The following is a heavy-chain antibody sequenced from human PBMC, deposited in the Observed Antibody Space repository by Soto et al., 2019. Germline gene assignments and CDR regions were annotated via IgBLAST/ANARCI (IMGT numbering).Heavy chain of an antibody. CDR1: GGTFSSYA. Sequence: QVQLVQSGAEVKKPGSSVKVSCKASGGTFSSYAISWVRQAPGQGLEWMGGIIPIFGTANYAQKFQGRVTITADEYTSTGYMKLSSLRSEDTAVYYCARGGGRILMVYAGDYYGMDVWGQGTTVTVSS. J-gene: IGHJ6*02. D-gene: IGHD2-8*01. CDR3: ARGGGRILMVYAGDYYGMDV. V-gene: IGHV1-69*01. CDR2: IIPIFGTA.